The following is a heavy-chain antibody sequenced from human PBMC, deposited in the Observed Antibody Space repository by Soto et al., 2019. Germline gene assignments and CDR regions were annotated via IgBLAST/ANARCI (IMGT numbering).Heavy chain of an antibody. D-gene: IGHD3-3*01. V-gene: IGHV1-2*02. CDR2: INPNSGGT. CDR3: WSDLITIFGVVIYTPYDMDV. Sequence: ASVKVSCKASGYTLTGYYMHWVPPAPGQGLEWMGWINPNSGGTNYAHQLQGRVTMTTDTSISTAYMERRRLRSDDTAVYYCWSDLITIFGVVIYTPYDMDVWGQGTTVTVSS. J-gene: IGHJ6*02. CDR1: GYTLTGYY.